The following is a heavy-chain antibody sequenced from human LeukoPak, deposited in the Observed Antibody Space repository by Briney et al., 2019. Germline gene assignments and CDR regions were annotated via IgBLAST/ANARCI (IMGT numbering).Heavy chain of an antibody. CDR2: ISGSGGST. D-gene: IGHD6-13*01. J-gene: IGHJ4*02. CDR1: GFTFSSYA. V-gene: IGHV3-23*01. CDR3: AKGRDSSSWYMPFDY. Sequence: GGSLRLSCAASGFTFSSYAMSWVRQAPGKGLEWVSAISGSGGSTYYADSVTGRFTISRDNSKNTLYLQMNSLRAADKAVYYCAKGRDSSSWYMPFDYWGQGTLVTVSS.